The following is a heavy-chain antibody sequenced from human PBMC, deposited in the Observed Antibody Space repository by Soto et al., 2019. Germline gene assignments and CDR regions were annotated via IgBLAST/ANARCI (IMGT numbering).Heavy chain of an antibody. CDR2: IHPGESDT. Sequence: ESLKISCKSYGYSFTTYLIAWVLQMPGKGLEWMGSIHPGESDTRYSPSFQGQVTISADRSITTAYLQWSSLKASDTAMYYCARHEASYYNLSGIDGWGKGPKVTVAS. J-gene: IGHJ6*04. CDR3: ARHEASYYNLSGIDG. V-gene: IGHV5-51*01. CDR1: GYSFTTYL. D-gene: IGHD1-20*01.